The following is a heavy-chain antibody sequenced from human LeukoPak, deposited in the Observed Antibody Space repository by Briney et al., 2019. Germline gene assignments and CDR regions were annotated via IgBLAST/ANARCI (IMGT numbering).Heavy chain of an antibody. CDR2: IYHSGST. J-gene: IGHJ3*02. V-gene: IGHV4-30-2*01. D-gene: IGHD5-18*01. Sequence: SQTLSLTCTVSGGSISSGGYYWSWIRQPPGKGLEWIGYIYHSGSTYYNPSLKSRVTISVDRSKNQFSLKLSSVTAADTAVYYCAKAPWIQLWSYAFDIWGQGTMVTVSS. CDR3: AKAPWIQLWSYAFDI. CDR1: GGSISSGGYY.